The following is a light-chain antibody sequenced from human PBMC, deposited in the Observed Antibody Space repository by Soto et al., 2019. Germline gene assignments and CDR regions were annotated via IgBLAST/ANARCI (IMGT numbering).Light chain of an antibody. CDR3: QQYSSSPVT. CDR1: QTVSDNY. J-gene: IGKJ1*01. Sequence: EIVLTQAPGTLSLSPGERATLSCRASQTVSDNYLAWYQRKPGQAPRLLIYGASNRATAIPDRFSGGGFGTDFTLTISRLEPEDFAVYFCQQYSSSPVTFAQGTKVDIK. V-gene: IGKV3-20*01. CDR2: GAS.